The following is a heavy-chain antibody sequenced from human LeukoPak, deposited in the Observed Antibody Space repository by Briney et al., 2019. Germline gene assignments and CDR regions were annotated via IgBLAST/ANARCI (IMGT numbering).Heavy chain of an antibody. V-gene: IGHV3-48*03. J-gene: IGHJ4*02. CDR2: ISSSGSTI. Sequence: GGSLRLSCAASGFTFSSYEMNWVRQAPGKGLEWVSYISSSGSTIYCADSVKGRFTISRDNAKNSLYLQMNILRAEDTAVYYCAGGTVTTFDYWGQGTLVTVSS. D-gene: IGHD4-11*01. CDR3: AGGTVTTFDY. CDR1: GFTFSSYE.